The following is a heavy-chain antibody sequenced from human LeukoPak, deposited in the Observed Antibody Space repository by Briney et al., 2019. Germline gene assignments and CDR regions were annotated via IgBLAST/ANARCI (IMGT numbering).Heavy chain of an antibody. CDR3: ARRPPYCEDSSGYYSQNLLHI. CDR2: IYYSGST. CDR1: GGAMSSSRYY. D-gene: IGHD3-22*01. Sequence: SETLSLTCSVSGGAMSSSRYYWGWIRQPPGKGLDWIGSIYYSGSTYYNPSLMSRVTISVDTSKNQFSLKLSSVTDADTAMYYCARRPPYCEDSSGYYSQNLLHIWGQGTMVTVSS. V-gene: IGHV4-39*01. J-gene: IGHJ3*02.